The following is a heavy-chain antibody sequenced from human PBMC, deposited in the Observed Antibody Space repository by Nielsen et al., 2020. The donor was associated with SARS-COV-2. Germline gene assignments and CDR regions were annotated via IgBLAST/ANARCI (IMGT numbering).Heavy chain of an antibody. CDR3: ARDGDPDIVVVVAAYFDY. CDR2: ISSSSSYI. Sequence: GGSLRLSCAASGFTLSSYSMNWVRQAPGKGLEWVSSISSSSSYIYYADSVKGRFTISRDNAKNSLYLQVNSLRAEDTAVYYCARDGDPDIVVVVAAYFDYWGQGTLVTVSS. CDR1: GFTLSSYS. V-gene: IGHV3-21*01. J-gene: IGHJ4*02. D-gene: IGHD2-15*01.